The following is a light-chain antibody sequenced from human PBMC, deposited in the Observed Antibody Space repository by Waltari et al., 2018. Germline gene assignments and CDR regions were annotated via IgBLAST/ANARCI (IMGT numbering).Light chain of an antibody. J-gene: IGKJ2*01. CDR2: WAS. CDR3: QQYYSIPYT. CDR1: QSVLYSSNNKNY. Sequence: DIVMTQSPDSLAVSLGERATINCKSSQSVLYSSNNKNYLAWYQQKPGPPPKLLIYWASTRESGVPYRFSGSGSGTDFTLTISSLQAEDVAVYYCQQYYSIPYTFGQGTKLEIK. V-gene: IGKV4-1*01.